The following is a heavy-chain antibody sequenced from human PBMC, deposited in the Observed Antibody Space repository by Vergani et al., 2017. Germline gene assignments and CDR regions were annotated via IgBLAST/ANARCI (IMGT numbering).Heavy chain of an antibody. D-gene: IGHD2/OR15-2a*01. V-gene: IGHV3-7*01. CDR2: IQQDGSET. Sequence: EVQLVESGGGLVQPGGSLRLSCAASGFTFSTYDMHWVRQATGKGLEWVANIQQDGSETYYVDSVKGRFTISRDSAKNSMYLQMNSLRAEDTAVYYCARDTYRFFDFWGQGTLVTVSS. CDR1: GFTFSTYD. J-gene: IGHJ4*02. CDR3: ARDTYRFFDF.